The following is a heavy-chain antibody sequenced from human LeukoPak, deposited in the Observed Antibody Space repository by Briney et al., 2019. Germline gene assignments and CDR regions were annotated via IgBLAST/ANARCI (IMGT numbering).Heavy chain of an antibody. Sequence: SETLSLTRTVSGGSINSHYWSWIRQSPGKGLEWIGYIYYTGTTNYNPSLKSRVTISLDTSKSQFSLKLTSVTAADTAVYHCARKSSGWFDSWGQGTLVTVSS. CDR3: ARKSSGWFDS. V-gene: IGHV4-59*11. D-gene: IGHD1-26*01. CDR1: GGSINSHY. J-gene: IGHJ5*01. CDR2: IYYTGTT.